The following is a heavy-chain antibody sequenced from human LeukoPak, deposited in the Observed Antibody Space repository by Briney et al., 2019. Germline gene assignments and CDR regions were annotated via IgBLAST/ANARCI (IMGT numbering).Heavy chain of an antibody. CDR2: MNPNSGNT. CDR3: ARGPLWLGHYYYYMDV. J-gene: IGHJ6*03. Sequence: ASVKVSCKASGYTFTSYDINWVRQATGQGLEWMGWMNPNSGNTGYAQKFQGRVTMTRNTSISTAYMELSSLRSEDTAVYYCARGPLWLGHYYYYMDVWGKGTTVTVSS. V-gene: IGHV1-8*01. CDR1: GYTFTSYD. D-gene: IGHD3-10*01.